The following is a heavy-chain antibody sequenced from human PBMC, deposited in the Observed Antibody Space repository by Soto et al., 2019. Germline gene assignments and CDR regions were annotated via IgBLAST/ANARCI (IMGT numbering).Heavy chain of an antibody. CDR1: GFTFRTHG. J-gene: IGHJ6*02. Sequence: SLRLSCSASGFTFRTHGMHWVRQAPGKGLEWVAVIWYDGSIKYYADAVKGRFTVSRDNSKNTLYLEMNSLRGEDTAVYYCAGVVIFGDVSSSYGLDVWGQGTTVTV. CDR2: IWYDGSIK. CDR3: AGVVIFGDVSSSYGLDV. D-gene: IGHD3-3*01. V-gene: IGHV3-33*01.